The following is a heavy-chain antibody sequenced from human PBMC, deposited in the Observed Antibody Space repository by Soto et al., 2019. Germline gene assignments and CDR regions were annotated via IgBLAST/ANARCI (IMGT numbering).Heavy chain of an antibody. CDR3: AKGSSGFYYFGMDV. D-gene: IGHD3-22*01. CDR2: ISDSGETT. V-gene: IGHV3-23*01. CDR1: GFTFRTYA. Sequence: EVQLLESGGGLVQPGGSLRLSCAASGFTFRTYAMNWVRQAPGKGLEWVSVISDSGETTVYADSVKGRFTISRDNSKNILHLQTNNLRAEDTALYYCAKGSSGFYYFGMDVWGQGTTVTVSS. J-gene: IGHJ6*02.